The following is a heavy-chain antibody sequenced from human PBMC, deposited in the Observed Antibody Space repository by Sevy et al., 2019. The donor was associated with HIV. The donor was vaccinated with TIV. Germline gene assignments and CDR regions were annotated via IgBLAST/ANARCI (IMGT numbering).Heavy chain of an antibody. V-gene: IGHV3-21*01. J-gene: IGHJ4*02. D-gene: IGHD2-15*01. CDR1: GFTFSSCS. CDR2: ISSSSSYI. CDR3: ARANVGDINDY. Sequence: GSLRLSCAASGFTFSSCSMNWVRQAPGKGLEWVSSISSSSSYIYYADSVKGRFTISRDNAKNSLYLQMNSLRAEDTAVYYCARANVGDINDYWGQGTLVTVSS.